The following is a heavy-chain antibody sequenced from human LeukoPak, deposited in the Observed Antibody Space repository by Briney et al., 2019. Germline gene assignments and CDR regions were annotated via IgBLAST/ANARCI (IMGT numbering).Heavy chain of an antibody. CDR1: GFTVSSNY. V-gene: IGHV3-53*01. J-gene: IGHJ3*02. CDR3: ARDWGGNLRYAFDI. D-gene: IGHD4-23*01. Sequence: GGSLRLSCAASGFTVSSNYMSWVRQAPGKGLEWVSVIYSGGSTYYADSVKGRFTISRDNSKNTLYLQMNSLRAEDTAVYYCARDWGGNLRYAFDIWGQGTMVTVSS. CDR2: IYSGGST.